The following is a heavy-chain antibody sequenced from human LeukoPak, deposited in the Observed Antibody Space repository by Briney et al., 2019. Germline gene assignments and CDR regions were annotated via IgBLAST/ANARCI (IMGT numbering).Heavy chain of an antibody. V-gene: IGHV3-9*01. CDR2: ISWNSGSI. D-gene: IGHD5-12*01. J-gene: IGHJ4*02. CDR3: AKAMGSSKRATTFDY. CDR1: GFTFDDYA. Sequence: PGGSLRLSCAASGFTFDDYAMHWVRQAPGKGLEWDSGISWNSGSIGYADSVKGRFTISRDNAKNSLYLQMNSLRAEDTALYYCAKAMGSSKRATTFDYWGQGTLVTVSS.